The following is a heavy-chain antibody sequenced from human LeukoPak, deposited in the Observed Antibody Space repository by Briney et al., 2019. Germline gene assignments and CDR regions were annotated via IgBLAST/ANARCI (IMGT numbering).Heavy chain of an antibody. V-gene: IGHV3-23*01. J-gene: IGHJ6*02. Sequence: GGSLRLSCAASGFTFSSYWMNWVRQAPGKGLEWVSGISGSGGSTYYADSVKGRFTISRDNSKNTLYLQMNSLRAEDTAVYYCAKSHYYDSTGYYYYYYGMDVWGQGTTVTVSS. CDR1: GFTFSSYW. D-gene: IGHD3-22*01. CDR3: AKSHYYDSTGYYYYYYGMDV. CDR2: ISGSGGST.